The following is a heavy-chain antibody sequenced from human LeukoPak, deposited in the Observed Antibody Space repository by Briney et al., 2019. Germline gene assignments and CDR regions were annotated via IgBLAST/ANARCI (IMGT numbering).Heavy chain of an antibody. V-gene: IGHV4-4*07. D-gene: IGHD3-22*01. CDR1: GGSISSYY. CDR2: IYTSGST. Sequence: SETLSLTCTVSGGSISSYYWSWVRQPAGKGLEWIWRIYTSGSTNYNPSLKSRVTMSVDTSKNQFSLKLSSVTAADTAVYYCARYSGDSSGYPSWFDPWGQGTLVTVSS. CDR3: ARYSGDSSGYPSWFDP. J-gene: IGHJ5*02.